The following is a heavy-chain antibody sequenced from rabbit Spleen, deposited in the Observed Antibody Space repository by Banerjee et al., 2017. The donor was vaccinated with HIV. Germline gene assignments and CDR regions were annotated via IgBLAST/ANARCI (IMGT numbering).Heavy chain of an antibody. CDR2: IHIGSSAFT. V-gene: IGHV1S40*01. CDR1: GVSFSGGSY. J-gene: IGHJ6*01. CDR3: ARDTSSSFSSYGMDL. D-gene: IGHD1-1*01. Sequence: QSLEESGGDLVKPGASLTLTCIASGVSFSGGSYMCWVRQAPGKGLEWIACIHIGSSAFTYFASWAKGRFTISKTSSTTVTLQMTSLTAADTATYFCARDTSSSFSSYGMDLWGQGTLVTVS.